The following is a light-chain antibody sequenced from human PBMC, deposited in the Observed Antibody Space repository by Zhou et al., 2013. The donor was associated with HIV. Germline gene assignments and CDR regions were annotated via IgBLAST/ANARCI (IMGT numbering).Light chain of an antibody. J-gene: IGKJ1*01. Sequence: EIVLTQSPATLSVSPGERATLSCRASQSLSSNLAWYQQKPGQAPRLLIYGASTRATGIPARFSGSGSATEFTLTISSLQSEDFAVYYCQQYNDWPRTFGQGTKVEIK. CDR3: QQYNDWPRT. V-gene: IGKV3-15*01. CDR2: GAS. CDR1: QSLSSN.